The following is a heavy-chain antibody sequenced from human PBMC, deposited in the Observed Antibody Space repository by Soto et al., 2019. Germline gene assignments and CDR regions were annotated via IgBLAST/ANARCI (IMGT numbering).Heavy chain of an antibody. Sequence: PSQTLSLTCVISGDSVSSGITAWHWIRQSPSRGLEWLGRTFYRSQWHNEYAESVKSRITINPDTSKNQFSLQLRSVTPEDTAVYYCGRDAVEILNCYSGFAYWGQGTLVTVSS. D-gene: IGHD2-15*01. CDR1: GDSVSSGITA. CDR2: TFYRSQWHN. CDR3: GRDAVEILNCYSGFAY. V-gene: IGHV6-1*01. J-gene: IGHJ4*02.